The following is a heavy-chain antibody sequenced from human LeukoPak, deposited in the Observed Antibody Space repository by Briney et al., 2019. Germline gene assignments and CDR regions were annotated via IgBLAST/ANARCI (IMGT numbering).Heavy chain of an antibody. V-gene: IGHV1-24*01. CDR1: GYTLTELS. Sequence: ASVKVSCKVSGYTLTELSMHWVRQAPGKVLGWMGGFDPEDGETIYAQKFQGRVTMTEDTSTDTAYMELSSLRSEDTAVYYCATDRVVAATGSHGMDVWGQGTTVTVSS. CDR2: FDPEDGET. D-gene: IGHD2-15*01. J-gene: IGHJ6*02. CDR3: ATDRVVAATGSHGMDV.